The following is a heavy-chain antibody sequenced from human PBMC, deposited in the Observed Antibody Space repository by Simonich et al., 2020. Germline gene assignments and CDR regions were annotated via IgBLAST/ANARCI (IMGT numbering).Heavy chain of an antibody. CDR1: GYNFTGYF. D-gene: IGHD3-3*01. CDR2: INPNSCGT. V-gene: IGHV1-2*02. CDR3: ARGGVQYYYYYMDV. J-gene: IGHJ6*03. Sequence: QVQLVQSGAEVKKPGASVKVSCQASGYNFTGYFMHWVRQAPGKGLEWMGWINPNSCGTNNAPKFQGRVTMTRDTSISTAYMELSRLRSDDTAVYYCARGGVQYYYYYMDVWGKGTTVTVSS.